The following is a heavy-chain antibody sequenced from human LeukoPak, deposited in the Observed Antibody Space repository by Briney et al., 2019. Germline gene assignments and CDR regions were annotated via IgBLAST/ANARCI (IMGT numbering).Heavy chain of an antibody. CDR1: EFAFVRYA. V-gene: IGHV3-48*04. CDR3: VRDPSYGSSWYYYMDV. J-gene: IGHJ6*03. D-gene: IGHD6-13*01. CDR2: ISSSSFKI. Sequence: GGSLRLSCAASEFAFVRYAMNWVRQAPGKGLEWVSYISSSSFKIGYADSVKGRFTISRDNSKNSLYLQMDSLRVEDTAVYYCVRDPSYGSSWYYYMDVWGKGTTVTVSS.